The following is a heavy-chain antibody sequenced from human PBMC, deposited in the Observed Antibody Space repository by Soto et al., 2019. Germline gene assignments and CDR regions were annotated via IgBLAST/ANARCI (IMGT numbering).Heavy chain of an antibody. CDR3: TRGDY. CDR1: GDSMTTVRYY. Sequence: QVQLQESGPGLVKPSQTPSLTCTVSGDSMTTVRYYWTWIRQHPGQGLERIGYIPYRGRTYYSSSLNGRFAIPAAASKNQFSLKLNSVTAAYTAFYYCTRGDYWGQGTLVAVSS. J-gene: IGHJ4*02. V-gene: IGHV4-31*03. CDR2: IPYRGRT.